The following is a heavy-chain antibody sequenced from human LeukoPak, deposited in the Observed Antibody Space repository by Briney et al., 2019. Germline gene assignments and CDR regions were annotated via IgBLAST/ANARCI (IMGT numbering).Heavy chain of an antibody. CDR3: ARPSSSWYDNFDY. CDR1: GYSFTNYW. J-gene: IGHJ4*02. CDR2: IYPGDSDT. D-gene: IGHD6-13*01. V-gene: IGHV5-51*01. Sequence: AGESLKISCKGSGYSFTNYWIGWVRQMPRKGLEWMGVIYPGDSDTRYSPSFQGQVTISADKSISTAYLQWSSLKASDTALYYCARPSSSWYDNFDYWGQGTLVTVSS.